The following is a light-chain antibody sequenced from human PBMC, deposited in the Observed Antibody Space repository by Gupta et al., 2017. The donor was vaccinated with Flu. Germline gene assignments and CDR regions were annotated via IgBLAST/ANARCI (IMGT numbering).Light chain of an antibody. CDR3: HHYGDSPYT. Sequence: AQSPGTLSLSPAESATLTCRAGESVNRNHSAGYQQKPGQAPRLLMYGTSNRAPAIPDRFSGGGSGTDFTLTINRLEPEDSALFYCHHYGDSPYTFGQGTKLEIK. V-gene: IGKV3-20*01. CDR2: GTS. J-gene: IGKJ2*01. CDR1: ESVNRNH.